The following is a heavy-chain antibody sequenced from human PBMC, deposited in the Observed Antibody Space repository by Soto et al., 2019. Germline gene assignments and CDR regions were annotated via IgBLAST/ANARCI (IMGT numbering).Heavy chain of an antibody. Sequence: GGSLRLSCAASGFTFSSYSMNWVRQAPGKGLEWVSSISSSSSYIYYADSVKGRFTISRENAKNSLYLQMNSLRAEDTAVYYCARDRSYDKMGGYYYGMDVWGQGTTVTVSS. CDR1: GFTFSSYS. CDR2: ISSSSSYI. CDR3: ARDRSYDKMGGYYYGMDV. D-gene: IGHD1-26*01. J-gene: IGHJ6*02. V-gene: IGHV3-21*01.